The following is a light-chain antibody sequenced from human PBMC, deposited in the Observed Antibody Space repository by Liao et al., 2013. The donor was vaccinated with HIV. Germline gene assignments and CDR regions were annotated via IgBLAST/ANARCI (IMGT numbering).Light chain of an antibody. CDR1: ALPKQY. J-gene: IGLJ1*01. Sequence: SYELTQPPSVSVSPGQTARITCSGDALPKQYAYWYQQKPGQAPVLLIYKDSERPSGIPERFSGSNSGNTATLSISRVEAGDEADYYCQVWDSTSDRYVFGTGTRVTVL. CDR2: KDS. CDR3: QVWDSTSDRYV. V-gene: IGLV3-25*02.